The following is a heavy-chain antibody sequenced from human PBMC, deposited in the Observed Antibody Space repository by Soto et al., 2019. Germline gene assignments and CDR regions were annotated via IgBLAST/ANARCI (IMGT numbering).Heavy chain of an antibody. J-gene: IGHJ6*03. CDR3: AKTLSPIRIIVLMVYGATGYMDV. Sequence: GGSLRLSCAASGFTFSSYAMSWVRQAPGKGLEWVSAISGSGGSTYYADSVKGRFTISRDNSKNTLYLQMNSLRAEDTAVYYCAKTLSPIRIIVLMVYGATGYMDVWGKGTTVTVSS. D-gene: IGHD2-8*01. V-gene: IGHV3-23*01. CDR2: ISGSGGST. CDR1: GFTFSSYA.